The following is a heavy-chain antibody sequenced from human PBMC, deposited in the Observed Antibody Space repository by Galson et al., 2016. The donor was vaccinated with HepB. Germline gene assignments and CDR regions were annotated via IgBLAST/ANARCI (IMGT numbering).Heavy chain of an antibody. Sequence: SLRLSCAASGFTFSSYAMAWVRQAPGKGLKWVSGISGASGTTLYADSVKGRFTMSRDNSRDALYLEMNTLRVEDTAVYFCAKARGFNTYYYYYMDVWGKGTTVTLSS. V-gene: IGHV3-23*01. CDR1: GFTFSSYA. CDR3: AKARGFNTYYYYYMDV. J-gene: IGHJ6*03. CDR2: ISGASGTT. D-gene: IGHD3-10*01.